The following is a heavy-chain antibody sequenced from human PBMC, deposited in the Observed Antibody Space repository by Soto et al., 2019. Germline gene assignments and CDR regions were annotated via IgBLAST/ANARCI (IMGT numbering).Heavy chain of an antibody. V-gene: IGHV3-74*01. D-gene: IGHD3-10*01. J-gene: IGHJ4*02. CDR2: INSDGSST. CDR3: ARLGEYGSGVGYDY. CDR1: GVIFSSYW. Sequence: EVQLVESGGGLVQPGGSLRLSCAASGVIFSSYWMHWVRQAPGKGLVWVSRINSDGSSTSYEDSVKGRFTISRDNAKNTLYLQMNSLRAEDTAVYYCARLGEYGSGVGYDYWGQGTLVTVSS.